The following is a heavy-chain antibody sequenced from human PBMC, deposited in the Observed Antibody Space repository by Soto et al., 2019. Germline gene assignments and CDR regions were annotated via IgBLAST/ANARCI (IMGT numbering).Heavy chain of an antibody. CDR3: ARVYSGSYSDY. CDR2: MYHSGST. CDR1: GGSISSVNW. V-gene: IGHV4-4*02. D-gene: IGHD1-26*01. J-gene: IGHJ4*02. Sequence: SETLSLTCAVSGGSISSVNWWGWVRQSPGKGLEWIGEMYHSGSTNYNPSLRGRVTISVDKSNNQFSLKMTSVTAADTAVYYCARVYSGSYSDYWGQGTLVTVSS.